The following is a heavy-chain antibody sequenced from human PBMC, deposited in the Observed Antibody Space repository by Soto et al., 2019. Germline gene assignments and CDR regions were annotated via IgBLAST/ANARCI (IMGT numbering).Heavy chain of an antibody. CDR1: GYTFTDYA. J-gene: IGHJ4*02. CDR2: MNAGVGNT. D-gene: IGHD5-18*01. Sequence: HVELVQSGADVKKPGASVTISCKASGYTFTDYALHWVRQAPGQRLEWMGWMNAGVGNTLYSQKFQGRITITRDTSASTAYMELNSLKSEDTAIYYGARDTGYTFGSLNYWGPGTLVIVSS. CDR3: ARDTGYTFGSLNY. V-gene: IGHV1-3*01.